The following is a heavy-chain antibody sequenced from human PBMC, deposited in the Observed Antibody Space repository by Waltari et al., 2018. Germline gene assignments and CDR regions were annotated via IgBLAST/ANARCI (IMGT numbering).Heavy chain of an antibody. CDR1: GFSFSSYS. J-gene: IGHJ4*02. CDR2: ISSSTTYI. CDR3: VSGGWGFYFDY. V-gene: IGHV3-21*01. Sequence: EVQLVESGGGLVKPGGSLRLPCGASGFSFSSYSMNWVRQAPGKGLGWVSSISSSTTYIHYADSVKGRFTISRDNAKNSLYLQMNSLRVEDTAVYYCVSGGWGFYFDYWGQGTVVTVSS. D-gene: IGHD7-27*01.